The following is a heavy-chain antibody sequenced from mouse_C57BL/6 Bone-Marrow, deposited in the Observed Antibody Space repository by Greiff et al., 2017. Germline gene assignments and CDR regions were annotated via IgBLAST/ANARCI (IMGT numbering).Heavy chain of an antibody. CDR1: GYTFTDYY. J-gene: IGHJ2*01. V-gene: IGHV1-26*01. Sequence: EVQLQQSGPELVKPGASVKISCKASGYTFTDYYMNWVKQSHGQSLEWIGDINPNNGGTSYNQKFKGKATLTVDKSSSTAYMELRSLTSEDSAVYYCAKGDQGDYWGQGTTLTVSS. CDR2: INPNNGGT. CDR3: AKGDQGDY.